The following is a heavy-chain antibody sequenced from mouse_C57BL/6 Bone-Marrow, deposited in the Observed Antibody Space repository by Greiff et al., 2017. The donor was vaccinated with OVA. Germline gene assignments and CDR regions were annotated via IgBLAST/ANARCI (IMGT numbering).Heavy chain of an antibody. CDR3: ARCCFFAY. V-gene: IGHV1-81*01. Sequence: QVQLQPSGAELARPGASVKLSCKASGYTFTSYGISWVKQRTGQGLEWIGEIYPRSGNTYYNEKFKGKATLTADKSSSTAYMELRSLTSEDSAVYFCARCCFFAYWGQGTLVTVSA. CDR2: IYPRSGNT. D-gene: IGHD3-3*01. J-gene: IGHJ3*01. CDR1: GYTFTSYG.